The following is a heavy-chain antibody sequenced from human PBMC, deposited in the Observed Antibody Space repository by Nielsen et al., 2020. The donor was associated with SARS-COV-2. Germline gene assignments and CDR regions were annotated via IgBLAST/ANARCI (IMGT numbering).Heavy chain of an antibody. J-gene: IGHJ4*02. CDR2: IYSSGTT. Sequence: SETLSLTCSVSSDSISSGNYYWSWIRQTAEKGLEWIGRIYSSGTTDYNPSLNSRVTISVDTSKNQFSLKVSSVTAADTAVYYCARYSGTEYYFDYWGQGTLVTVSS. CDR3: ARYSGTEYYFDY. D-gene: IGHD1-26*01. V-gene: IGHV4-61*02. CDR1: SDSISSGNYY.